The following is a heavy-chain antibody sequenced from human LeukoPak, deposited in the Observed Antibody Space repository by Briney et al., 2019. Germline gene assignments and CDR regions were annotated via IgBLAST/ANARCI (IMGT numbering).Heavy chain of an antibody. Sequence: ASVKVSCKASGYTFTSYGISWVRQAPGQGLEWMGWINPNSGGTNYAQKFQGRVTMTRDTSISTAYMELSRLRSDDTAVYYCARDLGEYSGWYYLDDAFDIWGQGTMVTVSS. CDR1: GYTFTSYG. CDR3: ARDLGEYSGWYYLDDAFDI. CDR2: INPNSGGT. V-gene: IGHV1-2*02. D-gene: IGHD6-19*01. J-gene: IGHJ3*02.